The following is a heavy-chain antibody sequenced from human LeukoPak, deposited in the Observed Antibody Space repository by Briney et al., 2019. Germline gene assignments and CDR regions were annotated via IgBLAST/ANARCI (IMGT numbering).Heavy chain of an antibody. D-gene: IGHD3-22*01. Sequence: GSLRLSCAASGFTFSSYSMNWVRQAPGKGLEWIGEINHSGSTNYNPSLKSRVTISVDTSKNQFSLKLSSVTAADTAVYYCARLRRYYDSSGYPPPYYFDYWGQGTLVTVSS. V-gene: IGHV4-34*01. CDR2: INHSGST. CDR1: GFTFSSYS. J-gene: IGHJ4*02. CDR3: ARLRRYYDSSGYPPPYYFDY.